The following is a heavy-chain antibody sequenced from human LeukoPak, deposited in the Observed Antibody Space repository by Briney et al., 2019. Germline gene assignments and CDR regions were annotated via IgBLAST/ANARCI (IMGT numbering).Heavy chain of an antibody. J-gene: IGHJ1*01. D-gene: IGHD2-15*01. Sequence: GGSLRLSCAASGFTFSSYEMNWVRQAPGKGLEWVSYISSSGSTIYYADSVKGRFTISRDNAKNSLYLQMNSLRAEDTAVYYCARDGSGYCSGGSCYSAEYFQHWGQGTLVTVSS. CDR1: GFTFSSYE. CDR3: ARDGSGYCSGGSCYSAEYFQH. CDR2: ISSSGSTI. V-gene: IGHV3-48*03.